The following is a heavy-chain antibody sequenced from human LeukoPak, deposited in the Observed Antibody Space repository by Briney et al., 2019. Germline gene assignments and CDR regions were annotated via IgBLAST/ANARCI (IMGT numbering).Heavy chain of an antibody. D-gene: IGHD6-19*01. V-gene: IGHV4-34*01. Sequence: SETLSLTCTVSGGSISSYYWSWIRQSPGKGLEWIGEIDHSGRTNSNASLKSRVTISVDTSRKQFSLELSFATAADTAVYYCAGIAVAGNSATFDYWGQGTLVTVSS. CDR2: IDHSGRT. CDR3: AGIAVAGNSATFDY. CDR1: GGSISSYY. J-gene: IGHJ4*02.